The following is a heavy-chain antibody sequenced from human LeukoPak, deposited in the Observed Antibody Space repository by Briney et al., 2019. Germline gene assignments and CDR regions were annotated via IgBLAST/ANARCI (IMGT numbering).Heavy chain of an antibody. CDR2: IYYSGST. CDR3: ARDPFGSNAFDI. CDR1: GGSISSGGYY. D-gene: IGHD3-10*01. Sequence: SETLSLTCTVSGGSISSGGYYWSWIRQPPGKGLEWIGYIYYSGSTNYNPSLKSRVTISVDTSNNQFSLRLSSVTAADTAVYYCARDPFGSNAFDIWGQGTVVAVSS. J-gene: IGHJ3*02. V-gene: IGHV4-61*08.